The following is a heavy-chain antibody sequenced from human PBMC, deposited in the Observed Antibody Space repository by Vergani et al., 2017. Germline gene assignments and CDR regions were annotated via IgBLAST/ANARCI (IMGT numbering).Heavy chain of an antibody. Sequence: QVQLVQSGAEVKKPGASVKVSCKASGYPFTSYYMHWVRQAPGQGLEWMGIINPSGGSTSYAPKFQGRVTMTRDTSTSTVYMDLSSLRSEVTAVYYFVRDGEGGPDPHYGYLTGYYSGWFDPWGQGTLVTVSS. D-gene: IGHD3-9*01. CDR2: INPSGGST. CDR3: VRDGEGGPDPHYGYLTGYYSGWFDP. V-gene: IGHV1-46*03. CDR1: GYPFTSYY. J-gene: IGHJ5*02.